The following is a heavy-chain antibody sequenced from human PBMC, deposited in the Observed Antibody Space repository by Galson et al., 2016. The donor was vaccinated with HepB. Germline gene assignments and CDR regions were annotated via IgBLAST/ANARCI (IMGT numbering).Heavy chain of an antibody. CDR3: ARDLGGYSGYGGNYFGMDV. J-gene: IGHJ6*02. V-gene: IGHV3-7*01. D-gene: IGHD5-12*01. Sequence: SLRLSCAASGLTFSRFWMTWVRQAPGKGLEWVANINQDGSEKHYLDSVRGRFTVSRDNSKSTVNLHMNSLRPEDTAVYYCARDLGGYSGYGGNYFGMDVWGQGTTVTVS. CDR1: GLTFSRFW. CDR2: INQDGSEK.